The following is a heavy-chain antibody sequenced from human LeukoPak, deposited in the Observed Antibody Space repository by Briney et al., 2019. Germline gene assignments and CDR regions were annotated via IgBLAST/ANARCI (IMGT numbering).Heavy chain of an antibody. CDR2: ISYDGSNK. CDR1: GFIFSSYG. CDR3: ARETYYSGSGTNGYYFDY. D-gene: IGHD3-10*01. Sequence: PGGSLRLSCAASGFIFSSYGIHWVRQAPGKGLEWVAVISYDGSNKYYADSVKGRFTISRDNSKNTLYLQMNSLRVEDTAVYYCARETYYSGSGTNGYYFDYWGQGTLVTVSS. V-gene: IGHV3-30*03. J-gene: IGHJ4*02.